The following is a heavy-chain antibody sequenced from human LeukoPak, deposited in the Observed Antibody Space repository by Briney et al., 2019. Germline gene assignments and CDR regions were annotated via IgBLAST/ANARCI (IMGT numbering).Heavy chain of an antibody. V-gene: IGHV1-46*01. CDR3: ARDDYGGNSHDAFDI. CDR2: INPSSGST. Sequence: ASVKVSRKASGYTFTSYYIHWVRQAPGQGLEWMGIINPSSGSTSYAQKFQGRVTMTRDTSTSTVYMELSSLGSEDTAVYYCARDDYGGNSHDAFDIWGQGTMVTVSS. CDR1: GYTFTSYY. D-gene: IGHD4-23*01. J-gene: IGHJ3*02.